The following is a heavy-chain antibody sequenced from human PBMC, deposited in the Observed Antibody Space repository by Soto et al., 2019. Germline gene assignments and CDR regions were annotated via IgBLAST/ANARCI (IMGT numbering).Heavy chain of an antibody. Sequence: GASVKVSCKASGVTFSSYAISWVRQAPLQVLEWMVGIIPIFGTANYAQKFQGRVTITADESTSTAYMELISLRSEDTAVYYCAGPEYSGSYRVSLYYFDYWGQGTLVTVSS. V-gene: IGHV1-69*13. CDR1: GVTFSSYA. CDR3: AGPEYSGSYRVSLYYFDY. J-gene: IGHJ4*02. CDR2: IIPIFGTA. D-gene: IGHD1-26*01.